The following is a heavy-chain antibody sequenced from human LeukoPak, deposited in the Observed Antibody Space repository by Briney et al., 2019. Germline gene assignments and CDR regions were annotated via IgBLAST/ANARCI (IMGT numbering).Heavy chain of an antibody. J-gene: IGHJ5*02. V-gene: IGHV3-7*01. CDR3: ARDWSGESNWFDP. D-gene: IGHD3-10*01. CDR2: IKQDGSEK. Sequence: PGGSLRLSCAASGFTFSRFWMSWVRQAPGKGLEWVANIKQDGSEKYYVDSVKGRFTISRDNAKNSLYLQMNSLRAEDTAVYYCARDWSGESNWFDPWGQGTLVTVSS. CDR1: GFTFSRFW.